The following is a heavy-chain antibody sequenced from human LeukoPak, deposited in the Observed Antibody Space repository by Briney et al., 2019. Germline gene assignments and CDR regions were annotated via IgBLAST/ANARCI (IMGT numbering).Heavy chain of an antibody. D-gene: IGHD3-10*01. J-gene: IGHJ4*02. Sequence: GGSLRLSCEASGFTFSSYSMSWVRQAPGRGLEWISYISESSSTIYYVDSVKGRFTISRDNAKNTLYLQMNSLRAEDTAVYYCARVTYGSGTYGAFDYWGQGTLVTVSS. CDR1: GFTFSSYS. V-gene: IGHV3-48*04. CDR3: ARVTYGSGTYGAFDY. CDR2: ISESSSTI.